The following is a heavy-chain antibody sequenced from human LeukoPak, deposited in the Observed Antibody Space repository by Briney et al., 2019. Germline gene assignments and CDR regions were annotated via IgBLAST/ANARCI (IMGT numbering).Heavy chain of an antibody. CDR3: ARERPIWSGIIVGFDY. D-gene: IGHD3-3*01. V-gene: IGHV3-30-3*01. CDR1: GFTFSSYA. Sequence: GGSLRLSCAASGFTFSSYAMHRVRQAPGKGLEWVAVISYDGSNKYYADSVKGRFTISRDNSKNTLYLQMNSLRAEDTAVYYCARERPIWSGIIVGFDYWGQGTLVTVSS. J-gene: IGHJ4*02. CDR2: ISYDGSNK.